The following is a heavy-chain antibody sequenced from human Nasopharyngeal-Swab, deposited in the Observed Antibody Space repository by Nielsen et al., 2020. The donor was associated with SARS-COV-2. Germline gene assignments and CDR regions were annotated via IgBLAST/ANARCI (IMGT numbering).Heavy chain of an antibody. V-gene: IGHV3-21*01. Sequence: GGSLRLSCAASGFTFSTYSMNWVRQAPGKGREWVSSISSSSSYIYYADSLKGRFTISRDNAKNSLYLQMNSLRAEDTAVYYCARGCVLTGPSCYYYGMDVWGQGTTVTVSS. D-gene: IGHD3-9*01. CDR3: ARGCVLTGPSCYYYGMDV. J-gene: IGHJ6*02. CDR2: ISSSSSYI. CDR1: GFTFSTYS.